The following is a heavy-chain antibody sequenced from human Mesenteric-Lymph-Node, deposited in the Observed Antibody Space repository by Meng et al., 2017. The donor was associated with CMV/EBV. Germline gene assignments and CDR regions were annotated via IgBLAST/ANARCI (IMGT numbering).Heavy chain of an antibody. D-gene: IGHD3-10*01. CDR3: ARDEVVRGYYYGMDV. V-gene: IGHV4-34*01. Sequence: SQTLSLTCAVYGGSSNTYYWTWIRQPPGKGLEWIGEINHSGSTNYNPSLKSRVTISVDTSKNQFSLKLSSVTAADTAVYYCARDEVVRGYYYGMDVWGQGTTVTVSS. J-gene: IGHJ6*02. CDR2: INHSGST. CDR1: GGSSNTYY.